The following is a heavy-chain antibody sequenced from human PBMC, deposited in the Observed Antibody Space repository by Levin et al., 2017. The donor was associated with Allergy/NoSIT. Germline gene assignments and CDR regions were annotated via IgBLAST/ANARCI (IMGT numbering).Heavy chain of an antibody. Sequence: GGSLRLSCAASGFTFSSYAMHWVRQAPGKGLEWVAVISYDGSNKYYADSVKGRFTISRDNSKNTLYLQMNSLRAEDTAVYYCARVFESGWLEPLGYYGMDVWGQGTTVTVSS. CDR2: ISYDGSNK. CDR3: ARVFESGWLEPLGYYGMDV. V-gene: IGHV3-30-3*01. D-gene: IGHD6-19*01. CDR1: GFTFSSYA. J-gene: IGHJ6*02.